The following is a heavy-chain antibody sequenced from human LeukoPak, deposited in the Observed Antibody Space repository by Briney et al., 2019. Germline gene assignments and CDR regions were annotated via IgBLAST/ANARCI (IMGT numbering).Heavy chain of an antibody. D-gene: IGHD6-6*01. CDR1: GGSFSGYY. V-gene: IGHV4-34*01. CDR3: ARRSSIAARPTTYYYYMDV. CDR2: INHSGST. Sequence: PSETLSLTCAVYGGSFSGYYWSWIRQPPGKGLEWIGEINHSGSTNYNPSLKSRVTISVDTSKNQFSLKLSSVTAADTAVYYCARRSSIAARPTTYYYYMDVWGKGTTVTVSS. J-gene: IGHJ6*03.